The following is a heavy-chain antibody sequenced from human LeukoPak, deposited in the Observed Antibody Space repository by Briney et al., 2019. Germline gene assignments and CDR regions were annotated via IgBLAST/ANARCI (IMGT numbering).Heavy chain of an antibody. V-gene: IGHV4-34*01. CDR1: GGSFSGYY. J-gene: IGHJ4*02. D-gene: IGHD1-1*01. CDR2: INHSGSI. Sequence: SETLSLTCAVSGGSFSGYYWSWIRQPPGKGLEWIGEINHSGSINYNPSLKSRFTISVDTSKNQFSLKLSSVIAADTAVYYCARVRVERASSPLDYWGQGTLVTVSS. CDR3: ARVRVERASSPLDY.